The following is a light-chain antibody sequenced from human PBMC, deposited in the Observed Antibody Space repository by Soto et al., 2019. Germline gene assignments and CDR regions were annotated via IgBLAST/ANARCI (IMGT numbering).Light chain of an antibody. CDR1: QSVSSSY. V-gene: IGKV3-20*01. CDR2: GAS. Sequence: EIVLTQSPGTLSLSPGERATLSCRASQSVSSSYLAWYQQKPGQAPRLLIYGASSRATGIPDRFSGSGSGTDFAPAISRLEPEDFRVYYCQQYGSSPPYTFGQGTKLEIK. J-gene: IGKJ2*01. CDR3: QQYGSSPPYT.